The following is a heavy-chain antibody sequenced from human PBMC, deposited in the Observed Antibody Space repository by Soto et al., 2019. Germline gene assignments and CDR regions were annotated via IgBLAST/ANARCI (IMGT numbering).Heavy chain of an antibody. CDR2: MFYSGLT. Sequence: SETLSLTCSVSGYSVTSSDYYWAWIRQPPGKGLEWIGSMFYSGLTYYNPSLKSRVTLSVDTSKNQFSVRLNSVTAADTAVYYCAPLSVSLSGPYGIHVWGQGTAVTVSS. CDR3: APLSVSLSGPYGIHV. V-gene: IGHV4-39*01. CDR1: GYSVTSSDYY. D-gene: IGHD2-15*01. J-gene: IGHJ6*02.